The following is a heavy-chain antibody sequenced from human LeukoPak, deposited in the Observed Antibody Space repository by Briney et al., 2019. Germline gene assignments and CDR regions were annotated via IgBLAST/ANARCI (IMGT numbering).Heavy chain of an antibody. J-gene: IGHJ6*03. CDR3: AKDHTIFGPAAYYMDV. V-gene: IGHV3-30*18. CDR1: GLTFSYYG. D-gene: IGHD3-3*01. Sequence: QPGRSLRLSCAASGLTFSYYGMHWVRQAPGKGLEWVAVIWYGGSNKYYADSVKGRFTISRDNSKNTLYLQMNSLRAEDTAVYYCAKDHTIFGPAAYYMDVWGKGTTVTVSS. CDR2: IWYGGSNK.